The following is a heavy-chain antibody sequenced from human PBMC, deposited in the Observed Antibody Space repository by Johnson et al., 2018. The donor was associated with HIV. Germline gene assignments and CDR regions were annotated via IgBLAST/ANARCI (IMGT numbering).Heavy chain of an antibody. V-gene: IGHV3-66*01. D-gene: IGHD3-10*01. Sequence: VQLVESGGGVVQPGRSLRLSCAASGFTFSTYGMHWFRQAPGKGLEWVSVIYSGGSTYYADSVKGRFTISRDNSKNTLYLQMNSLRAEDTAVYYCARDLYGSGSYYKTPLGAFDIWGQGTMVTVSS. J-gene: IGHJ3*02. CDR2: IYSGGST. CDR1: GFTFSTYG. CDR3: ARDLYGSGSYYKTPLGAFDI.